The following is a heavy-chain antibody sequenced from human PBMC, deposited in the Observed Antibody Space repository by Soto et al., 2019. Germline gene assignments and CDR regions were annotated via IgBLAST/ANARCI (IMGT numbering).Heavy chain of an antibody. D-gene: IGHD2-15*01. Sequence: PGGSLRLSCAASGFTVSSNYMSWVRQAPGKGLEWVSVIYSGGSTYYADSVKGRFTISRHNSKNTLYLQMNSLRAEDTAVYYCARSDRYCSGGSCYSGLLDFDIWGQGTMVTVSS. CDR3: ARSDRYCSGGSCYSGLLDFDI. CDR1: GFTVSSNY. J-gene: IGHJ3*02. V-gene: IGHV3-53*04. CDR2: IYSGGST.